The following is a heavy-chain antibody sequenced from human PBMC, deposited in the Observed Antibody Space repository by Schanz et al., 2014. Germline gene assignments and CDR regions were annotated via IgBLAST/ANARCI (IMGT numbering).Heavy chain of an antibody. CDR1: GFTVSSDH. Sequence: EVQLLESGGGFVQPGGSLGLSCVVSGFTVSSDHMSWVRQAPGKGLEWVSSISHSGGSKYYTDSVKGRFTISRDNSENTLYLQMNSLSADDTAVFYCAKGMGYCSGGTCYDYYYYGLDVWGQGTTVTVSS. CDR3: AKGMGYCSGGTCYDYYYYGLDV. J-gene: IGHJ6*02. D-gene: IGHD2-15*01. CDR2: ISHSGGSK. V-gene: IGHV3-23*01.